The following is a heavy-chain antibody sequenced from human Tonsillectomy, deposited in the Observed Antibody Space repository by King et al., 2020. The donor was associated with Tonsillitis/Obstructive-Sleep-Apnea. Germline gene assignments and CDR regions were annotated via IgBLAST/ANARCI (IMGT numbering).Heavy chain of an antibody. J-gene: IGHJ4*02. CDR1: GFTVSVNY. Sequence: VQLVESGGGLIQPGGSLRLSCAASGFTVSVNYMSWVRQAPGKGLEWVSVLYSGGNTYYANSVKGRFTISIDHSKNTLYLQMNRLRAEDTAVYYCARGLPFDYWGQGTLVTVSS. CDR3: ARGLPFDY. V-gene: IGHV3-53*01. CDR2: LYSGGNT.